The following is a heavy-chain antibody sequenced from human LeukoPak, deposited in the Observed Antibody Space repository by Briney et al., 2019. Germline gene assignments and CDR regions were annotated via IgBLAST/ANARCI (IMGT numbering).Heavy chain of an antibody. CDR3: ARDPIVGGIGNWFDP. V-gene: IGHV4-4*07. J-gene: IGHJ5*02. CDR2: IHTIGST. CDR1: GGSISSYY. Sequence: SETLSLTCTVSGGSISSYYWSCIRQPAGNELEWIGRIHTIGSTSYNPSLKSRVTMSVDTSKNQFSLKLSSVTAADTAVYYCARDPIVGGIGNWFDPWGQGTLVTVSS. D-gene: IGHD1-26*01.